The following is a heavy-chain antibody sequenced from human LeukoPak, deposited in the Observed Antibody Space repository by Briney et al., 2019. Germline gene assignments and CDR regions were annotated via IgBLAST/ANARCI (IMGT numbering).Heavy chain of an antibody. CDR2: IYYSGST. V-gene: IGHV4-39*01. J-gene: IGHJ3*02. CDR1: GGSISSSSYY. Sequence: SETLSLTCTVSGGSISSSSYYWGWIRQPPGKGLEWIGSIYYSGSTYYNPSLKSRVTISVDTSKNQFSLKLSSVTAADTAVYYCASGPTVTHDAFDIWGQGAMVTVSS. CDR3: ASGPTVTHDAFDI. D-gene: IGHD1-1*01.